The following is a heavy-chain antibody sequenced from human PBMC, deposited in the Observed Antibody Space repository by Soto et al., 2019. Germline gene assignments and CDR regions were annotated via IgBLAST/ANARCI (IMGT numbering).Heavy chain of an antibody. Sequence: GGSLRLSCAASGFTFSSYAMSWVRQAPGKGLEWVSGISGSGDSTYYADSVKGRFIISRDNSKNTLFLQMNSLRAEDTAVYYCAKLPAAQSYFDFWGQGTLVTVSS. CDR2: ISGSGDST. D-gene: IGHD2-2*01. V-gene: IGHV3-23*01. J-gene: IGHJ4*02. CDR3: AKLPAAQSYFDF. CDR1: GFTFSSYA.